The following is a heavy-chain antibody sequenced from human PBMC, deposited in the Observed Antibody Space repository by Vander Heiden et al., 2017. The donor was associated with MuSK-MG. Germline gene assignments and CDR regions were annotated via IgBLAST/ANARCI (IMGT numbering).Heavy chain of an antibody. V-gene: IGHV3-66*01. CDR2: MYSGDST. CDR3: AREGGGSSGHYPGSYYYYAMDV. J-gene: IGHJ6*02. Sequence: EVQVVESGGGLVQPWGSLRLSGAPSGFTVSGRYRSWFCQAPGKGLEWVSVMYSGDSTYYADSVKGRFTISRDNSKNTLYLQMNSLRDEDTAVYYCAREGGGSSGHYPGSYYYYAMDVWGQGTTVTVSS. D-gene: IGHD3-22*01. CDR1: GFTVSGRY.